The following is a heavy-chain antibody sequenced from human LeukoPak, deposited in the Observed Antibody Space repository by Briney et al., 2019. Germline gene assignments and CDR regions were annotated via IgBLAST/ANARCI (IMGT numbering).Heavy chain of an antibody. CDR1: GYTFTGYY. D-gene: IGHD2-2*01. CDR2: INPNSGGT. J-gene: IGHJ5*02. V-gene: IGHV1-2*02. Sequence: ASVKVSCKASGYTFTGYYMHWVRQAPGQGLEWMGWINPNSGGTNYAQKFQGRVTMTRDTSISTAYMELSRLRSDDTAVYYCARHVMEGYCSSTSCWKGNWFDPWGQGTLVTVSS. CDR3: ARHVMEGYCSSTSCWKGNWFDP.